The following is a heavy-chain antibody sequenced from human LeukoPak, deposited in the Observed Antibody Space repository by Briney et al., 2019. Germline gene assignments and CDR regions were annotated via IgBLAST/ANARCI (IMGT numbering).Heavy chain of an antibody. V-gene: IGHV4-38-2*02. CDR2: IYQSGRT. D-gene: IGHD3-3*01. CDR1: GYSTNSVYY. Sequence: SETLSLTCTVSGYSTNSVYYWGWIRQPPGKGRGCIGSIYQSGRTFYNPSLESRVTISVDTSRNQFSLGLSSVTAADTAIYYCATQYTLWSHISYWGQGTLVTVSS. CDR3: ATQYTLWSHISY. J-gene: IGHJ4*02.